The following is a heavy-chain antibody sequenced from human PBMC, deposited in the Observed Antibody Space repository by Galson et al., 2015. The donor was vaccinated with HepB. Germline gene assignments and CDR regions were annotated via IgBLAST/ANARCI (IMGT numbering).Heavy chain of an antibody. J-gene: IGHJ5*02. CDR2: FDPEDGET. Sequence: SVKVSCKASGYTLTELSMHWVRQAPGKGLEWMGGFDPEDGETIYAQKFQGRVTMTEDTSTDTAYMELSSLRSEDTAVYYCATLSGSYHDWFDPWGQGTLVTVSS. CDR1: GYTLTELS. V-gene: IGHV1-24*01. D-gene: IGHD1-26*01. CDR3: ATLSGSYHDWFDP.